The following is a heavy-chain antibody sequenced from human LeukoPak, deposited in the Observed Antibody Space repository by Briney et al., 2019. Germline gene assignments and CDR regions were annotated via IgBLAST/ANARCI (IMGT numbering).Heavy chain of an antibody. Sequence: ASVKVSCKASGYTFSSYDFSWVRQAPGQGLEWMGWISGYNGNTDYAQKLQGRVTMTTDTSTSTAYMEPRSLRSDDTAVYYCARASTTVPNLLDHWGRGTLVTVSS. J-gene: IGHJ4*02. CDR1: GYTFSSYD. D-gene: IGHD4-17*01. CDR2: ISGYNGNT. V-gene: IGHV1-18*01. CDR3: ARASTTVPNLLDH.